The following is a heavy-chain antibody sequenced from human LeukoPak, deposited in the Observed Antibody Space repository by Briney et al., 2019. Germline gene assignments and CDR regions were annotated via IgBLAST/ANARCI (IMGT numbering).Heavy chain of an antibody. CDR2: ISTYNGDT. V-gene: IGHV1-18*01. J-gene: IGHJ5*02. CDR3: ARGRIAAAGTGWFDP. D-gene: IGHD6-13*01. Sequence: GASVKVSFKASGYRFFRYGISWVGQAPGQGREGMGWISTYNGDTRYAQILQGRLTMTKDTSTSTVYMELRSLRSDDTAIYYCARGRIAAAGTGWFDPWGQGTLVTVSS. CDR1: GYRFFRYG.